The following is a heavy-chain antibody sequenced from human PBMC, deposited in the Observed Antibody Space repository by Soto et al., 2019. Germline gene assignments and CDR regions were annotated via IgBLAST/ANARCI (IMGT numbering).Heavy chain of an antibody. Sequence: QVQLVQSGAEVKKPGSSVKVSCKASGGTFSSYTISWVRQAPGQGLEWMGRIIPILGIANYAQKFQGRVTITANKPTRTAYMEPSSLSLEAPAMYYWASGRPEYGDSYVENKSPHHWGQGTLVPVSS. V-gene: IGHV1-69*02. J-gene: IGHJ1*01. CDR1: GGTFSSYT. CDR2: IIPILGIA. CDR3: ASGRPEYGDSYVENKSPHH. D-gene: IGHD4-17*01.